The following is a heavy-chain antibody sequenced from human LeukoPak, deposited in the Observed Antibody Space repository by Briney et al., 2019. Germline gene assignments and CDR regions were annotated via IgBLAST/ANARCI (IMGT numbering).Heavy chain of an antibody. V-gene: IGHV3-74*01. J-gene: IGHJ2*01. Sequence: HPGGSLRLSCAASGFTFSSYWVHWVRQAPGKGLVWVSRINTDGSSTSYADSVKGRFTISRDNAKNTLYLQMNSLRAEDTAVYYCARDPITRLSGYDTEGATGDFDLWGRGTLVTVSS. CDR2: INTDGSST. D-gene: IGHD5-12*01. CDR1: GFTFSSYW. CDR3: ARDPITRLSGYDTEGATGDFDL.